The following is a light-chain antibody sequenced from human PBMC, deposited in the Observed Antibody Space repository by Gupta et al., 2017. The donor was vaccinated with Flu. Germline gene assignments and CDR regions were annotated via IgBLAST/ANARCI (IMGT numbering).Light chain of an antibody. CDR2: SGS. J-gene: IGKJ3*01. CDR1: QSLLFSNGYRY. Sequence: DLVVTESTLPLLVTTGEPASISCRSSQSLLFSNGYRYLDWYLQKPGQSPQLLIYSGSTRASGVPDRFSGSGSGTDFTLTISRLEAEDVGVYYCMQPLHTPCTFGHGTKVDIK. V-gene: IGKV2-28*01. CDR3: MQPLHTPCT.